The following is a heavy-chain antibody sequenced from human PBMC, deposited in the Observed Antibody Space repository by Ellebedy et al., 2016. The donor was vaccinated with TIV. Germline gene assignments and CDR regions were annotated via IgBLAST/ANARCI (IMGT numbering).Heavy chain of an antibody. CDR1: GFTFSSYW. D-gene: IGHD6-13*01. CDR3: ARVVAAAGRSGGGDY. V-gene: IGHV3-74*01. CDR2: LNSDGSST. Sequence: GESLKISCAASGFTFSSYWMHWVRQAPGKGLVWVSRLNSDGSSTTYADSVKGRFTTSRDNAKNTLYLQMNSLRVDDTAVYYCARVVAAAGRSGGGDYWGQGTLVTVSS. J-gene: IGHJ4*02.